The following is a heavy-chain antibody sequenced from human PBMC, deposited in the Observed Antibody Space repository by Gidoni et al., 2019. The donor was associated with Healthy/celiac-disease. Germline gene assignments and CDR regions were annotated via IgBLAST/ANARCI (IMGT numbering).Heavy chain of an antibody. Sequence: VQLSQSGTEVTKPGSSVSVSFPASGGTFSSDALSWVRQATGQGLDWMGGIIPIFGTAKYAQKVQGRVTMTADEPTRTAEMELSSVRSEEKAGYYCARDLNSGYFDYGGQGTLVTGSS. J-gene: IGHJ4*02. V-gene: IGHV1-69*01. CDR2: IIPIFGTA. D-gene: IGHD1-26*01. CDR3: ARDLNSGYFDY. CDR1: GGTFSSDA.